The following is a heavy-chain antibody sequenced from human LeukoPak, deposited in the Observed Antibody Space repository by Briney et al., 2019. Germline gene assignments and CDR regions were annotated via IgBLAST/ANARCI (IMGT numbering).Heavy chain of an antibody. CDR3: ARDGKGQPGSFNYYYYMDV. Sequence: PGGSLRLSRAASGFTFSSYWMHWVRQAPGKGLVWVSRINSDGSSTSYADSVKGRFTISRDNAKNTLYLQMNSLRAEDTAVYYCARDGKGQPGSFNYYYYMDVWGKGTTVTVS. CDR2: INSDGSST. J-gene: IGHJ6*03. D-gene: IGHD3-10*01. V-gene: IGHV3-74*01. CDR1: GFTFSSYW.